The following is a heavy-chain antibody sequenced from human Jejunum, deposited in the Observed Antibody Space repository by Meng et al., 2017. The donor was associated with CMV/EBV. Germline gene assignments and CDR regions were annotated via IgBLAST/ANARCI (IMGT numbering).Heavy chain of an antibody. CDR1: FTFSSNW. J-gene: IGHJ4*02. CDR2: ISGDGSVT. CDR3: ARTPLYCSSASCYTFDY. Sequence: FTFSSNWMHGVRQPPGKGLVWVSRISGDGSVTNYADSVKGRFIISRDNTRNTLYLQMSGLRAEDTAVYYCARTPLYCSSASCYTFDYWGQGTLVTVSS. V-gene: IGHV3-74*01. D-gene: IGHD2-2*01.